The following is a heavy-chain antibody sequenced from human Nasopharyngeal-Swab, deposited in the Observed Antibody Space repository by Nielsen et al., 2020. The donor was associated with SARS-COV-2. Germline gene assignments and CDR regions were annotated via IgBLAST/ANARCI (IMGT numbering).Heavy chain of an antibody. J-gene: IGHJ3*02. CDR3: ARGPVDTAMVGAFDI. V-gene: IGHV1-46*01. Sequence: ASVKVSCKASGYTFTSYYMHWVRQAPGQGLEWMGIINPSGGSTSYAQKFQGRVTMTRDTSTSTVYMELSSLRSEDTAVYYFARGPVDTAMVGAFDIWGQGTMVTVSS. D-gene: IGHD5-18*01. CDR1: GYTFTSYY. CDR2: INPSGGST.